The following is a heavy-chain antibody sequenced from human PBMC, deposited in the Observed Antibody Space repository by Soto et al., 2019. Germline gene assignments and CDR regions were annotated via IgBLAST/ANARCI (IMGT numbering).Heavy chain of an antibody. V-gene: IGHV3-30*18. D-gene: IGHD2-15*01. CDR3: AKAPSPSLGYCSGGSCYDAFDI. CDR1: GFTFSSYC. Sequence: GGSLRLSCAASGFTFSSYCMHWVRQAPGKGLEWVAVISYDGSNKYYADSVKGRFTISRDNSKNTLYLQMNGLRAEDTAVYYCAKAPSPSLGYCSGGSCYDAFDIWGQGTMVTVSS. J-gene: IGHJ3*02. CDR2: ISYDGSNK.